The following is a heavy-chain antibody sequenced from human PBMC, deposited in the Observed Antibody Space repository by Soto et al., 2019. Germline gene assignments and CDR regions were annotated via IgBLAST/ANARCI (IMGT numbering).Heavy chain of an antibody. D-gene: IGHD3-9*01. V-gene: IGHV3-23*01. CDR1: GFTPTTPP. CDR3: ATSFRYFDN. J-gene: IGHJ4*02. CDR2: ISGTASRT. Sequence: EVQLLESGGGLVLPGGSLRLSCAGSGFTPTTPPLSWVRQPPGKGLEWVTTISGTASRTYYVDSVKGRFFISRDNSKNTVTLQMNNLTRDDTAVYYCATSFRYFDNWGQGTRVTVSS.